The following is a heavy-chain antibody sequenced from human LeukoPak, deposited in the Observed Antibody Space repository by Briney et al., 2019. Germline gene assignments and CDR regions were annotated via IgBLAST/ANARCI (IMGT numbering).Heavy chain of an antibody. J-gene: IGHJ4*02. D-gene: IGHD2-15*01. Sequence: SETLSLTCTVSGYSISSGYYWGWIRPPAGKGLEWIGRFYPTGSTNYNPSLKSRVTISVDTSKNQFSLKLSSVTAADTAVYYCARMSFRGGSLGYYFDYWGQGTLDTVSS. CDR2: FYPTGST. CDR1: GYSISSGYY. V-gene: IGHV4-38-2*02. CDR3: ARMSFRGGSLGYYFDY.